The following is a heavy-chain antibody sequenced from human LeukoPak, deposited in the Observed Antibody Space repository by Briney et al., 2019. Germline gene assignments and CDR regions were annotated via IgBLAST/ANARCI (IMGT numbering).Heavy chain of an antibody. CDR1: GGSISSYY. CDR2: IYYSGTT. CDR3: ASAFRDCSGGSCYSGGPYYFDY. Sequence: SETLSLTCTVSGGSISSYYWSWIRQPPGKGLEWIGSIYYSGTTNYNPSLKSRVTISVDTSKNQFSLKLSSVTAADTAVYYCASAFRDCSGGSCYSGGPYYFDYWGQGTLVTVSS. V-gene: IGHV4-59*12. J-gene: IGHJ4*02. D-gene: IGHD2-15*01.